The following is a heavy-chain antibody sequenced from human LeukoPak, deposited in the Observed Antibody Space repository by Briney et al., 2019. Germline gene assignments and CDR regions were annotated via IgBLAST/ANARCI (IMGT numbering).Heavy chain of an antibody. Sequence: GGSLRLSCAASGYTFSSYAMHWVRQAPGKGLEWVAVISYVGSNKYYADSVKGRFTISRDNSKNTLYLQMNSLRAEDTAVYYCASLYGSGNFDYWGQGTLVTVSS. D-gene: IGHD3-10*01. CDR2: ISYVGSNK. J-gene: IGHJ4*02. V-gene: IGHV3-30-3*01. CDR3: ASLYGSGNFDY. CDR1: GYTFSSYA.